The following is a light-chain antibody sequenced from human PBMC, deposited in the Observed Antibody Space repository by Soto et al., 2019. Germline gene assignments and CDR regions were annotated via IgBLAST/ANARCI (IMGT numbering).Light chain of an antibody. CDR3: QQSYSTPPT. CDR1: QSISSY. V-gene: IGKV1-39*01. J-gene: IGKJ1*01. CDR2: AAS. Sequence: DIQMTQSPSSLSASVGDRVTNTCRASQSISSYLNWYQQKPGKAPKLLIYAASSLQSGVPSRFSGSGSGTDFTLTISSLQPEDFATYYCQQSYSTPPTFGQGTKVEIK.